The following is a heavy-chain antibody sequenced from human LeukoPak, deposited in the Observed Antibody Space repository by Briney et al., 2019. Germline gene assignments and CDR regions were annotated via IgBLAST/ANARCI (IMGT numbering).Heavy chain of an antibody. CDR3: ARDRDCGGDCYGY. Sequence: SETLSLTCTVSGGSISSYYWSWIRQPAGKGLEWIGRIYTSGSTNYNPSLKSRVTISVDKSTNQFSLKLSSVTAADTAVYYCARDRDCGGDCYGYWGQGTLVTVSS. V-gene: IGHV4-4*07. J-gene: IGHJ4*02. CDR2: IYTSGST. D-gene: IGHD2-21*01. CDR1: GGSISSYY.